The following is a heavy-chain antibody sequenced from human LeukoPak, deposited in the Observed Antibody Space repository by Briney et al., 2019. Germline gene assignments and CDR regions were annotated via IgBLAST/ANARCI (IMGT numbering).Heavy chain of an antibody. J-gene: IGHJ3*02. Sequence: GGSPRLSCSASGFAFSNYGVHWVRQAPGKGLEWVAVKWYDGSYKYYADSVKGRFTISRDNSKNTLYLQMNSLRAEDTAVYYCAREYFYDSSGYSDAFEIWGQGTMVTVSS. CDR1: GFAFSNYG. V-gene: IGHV3-33*01. D-gene: IGHD3-22*01. CDR2: KWYDGSYK. CDR3: AREYFYDSSGYSDAFEI.